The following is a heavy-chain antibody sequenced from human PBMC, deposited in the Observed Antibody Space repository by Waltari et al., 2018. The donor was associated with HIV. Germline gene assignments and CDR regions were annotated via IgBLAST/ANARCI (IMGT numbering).Heavy chain of an antibody. V-gene: IGHV3-53*01. CDR2: LYAAGYT. CDR1: GFNIDYSY. D-gene: IGHD5-12*01. CDR3: AKERRLATIWWES. J-gene: IGHJ5*02. Sequence: EVQLVPSGGGLIQPGGSLTMSCRISGFNIDYSYMTWVRQSPGKGLEWVSTLYAAGYTYYADSVKGRCTISRDTSRNILFLQRDRLRVEDTGVYFCAKERRLATIWWESWGQGSPVTVSS.